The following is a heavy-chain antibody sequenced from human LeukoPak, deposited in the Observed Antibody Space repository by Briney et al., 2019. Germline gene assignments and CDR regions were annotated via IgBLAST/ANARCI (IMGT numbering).Heavy chain of an antibody. CDR1: GFNFSNYA. J-gene: IGHJ3*02. Sequence: GGSLRLSCAASGFNFSNYAMTWVRQAPGKGLEWVSTVNSNDRPYYADSVKGRFTISRDNSKNTLYLQMSSLRAEDTAVYYCARTPLWTDAFDIWGQGTMVTVSS. V-gene: IGHV3-23*01. CDR3: ARTPLWTDAFDI. D-gene: IGHD2-21*01. CDR2: VNSNDRP.